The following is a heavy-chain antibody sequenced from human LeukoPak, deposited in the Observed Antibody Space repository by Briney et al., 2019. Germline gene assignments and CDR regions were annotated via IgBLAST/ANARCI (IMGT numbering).Heavy chain of an antibody. CDR3: AKGRIGYSSSAEDY. D-gene: IGHD6-13*01. CDR2: ISGSGGST. Sequence: PGGSLRLSCAASGFTFSSYAMSWVRQAPGKGLEWVSAISGSGGSTYYADSVKGRFTISRDNSKNTLYLQMNSLRAGDTAVYYCAKGRIGYSSSAEDYWGQGTLVTVSS. V-gene: IGHV3-23*01. J-gene: IGHJ4*02. CDR1: GFTFSSYA.